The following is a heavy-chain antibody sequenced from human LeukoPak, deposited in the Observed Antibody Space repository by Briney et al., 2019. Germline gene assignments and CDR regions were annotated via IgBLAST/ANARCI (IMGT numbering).Heavy chain of an antibody. CDR3: ARAVGASEGVDY. CDR1: GFTFSSYE. J-gene: IGHJ4*02. CDR2: ISSSGSTI. D-gene: IGHD1-26*01. V-gene: IGHV3-48*03. Sequence: GGSLRLSCSASGFTFSSYEINWVRQAPGKGLEWVSYISSSGSTIYYADSVKGRFTISRDNAKNSLYLQMNSLRAEDTAVYYCARAVGASEGVDYWGQGTLVTVSS.